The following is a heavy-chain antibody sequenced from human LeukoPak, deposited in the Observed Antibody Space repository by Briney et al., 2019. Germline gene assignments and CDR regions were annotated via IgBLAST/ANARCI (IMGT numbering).Heavy chain of an antibody. CDR3: VGSPTYYYMDV. Sequence: RGSLRLSCAASGSTFRNHAIHWVRQAPGKGLEWVTVISHDGGNAYYRDSVKGRFTISRDNSKNNVLLQMNSLSPDDTAVYYCVGSPTYYYMDVWGKGTTVTVSS. V-gene: IGHV3-30*04. CDR2: ISHDGGNA. J-gene: IGHJ6*03. D-gene: IGHD3-10*01. CDR1: GSTFRNHA.